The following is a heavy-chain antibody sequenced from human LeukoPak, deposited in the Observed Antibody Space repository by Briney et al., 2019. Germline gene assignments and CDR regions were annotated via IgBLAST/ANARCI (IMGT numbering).Heavy chain of an antibody. CDR1: GFTFSSYA. D-gene: IGHD3-9*01. Sequence: GGSLRLSCAASGFTFSSYAMSWVRQAPGKGLEWVSAISGSGGSTYYADSVKGRFTISRDNSKNTLYLQMNSLRAEDTAVYYCAKVTPDYDIWTGYYKSPYYYYGMDVWGQGTTVTVSS. V-gene: IGHV3-23*01. CDR3: AKVTPDYDIWTGYYKSPYYYYGMDV. CDR2: ISGSGGST. J-gene: IGHJ6*02.